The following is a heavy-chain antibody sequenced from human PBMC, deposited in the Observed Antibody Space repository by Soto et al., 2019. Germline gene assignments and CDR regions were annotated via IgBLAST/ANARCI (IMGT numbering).Heavy chain of an antibody. CDR1: EGTFRNYA. Sequence: QVQLVQSGAEVKRPGSSVKVSCKASEGTFRNYAISWVRQAPGQGLEWMGGIIPKFGSKNSAQKFQGRVTITADESTSTADMELSSLRAEDTAVYYCAREKGQAVAGDYYYYYGMDVWGQGTTVTVSS. CDR3: AREKGQAVAGDYYYYYGMDV. D-gene: IGHD6-19*01. CDR2: IIPKFGSK. J-gene: IGHJ6*02. V-gene: IGHV1-69*01.